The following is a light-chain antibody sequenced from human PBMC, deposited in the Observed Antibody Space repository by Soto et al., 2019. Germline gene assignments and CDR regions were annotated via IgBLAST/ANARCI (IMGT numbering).Light chain of an antibody. CDR1: QTISSW. CDR3: QHYNTYSWT. J-gene: IGKJ1*01. V-gene: IGKV1-5*03. Sequence: DIQMTQSPSTLSASVGDRVTITCRASQTISSWLAWYQQKPGKAPKLLIYRASTLESGVPSRFSGSGSGTEFNLNISGLQPDDFATYYCQHYNTYSWTFGQGTKVDIK. CDR2: RAS.